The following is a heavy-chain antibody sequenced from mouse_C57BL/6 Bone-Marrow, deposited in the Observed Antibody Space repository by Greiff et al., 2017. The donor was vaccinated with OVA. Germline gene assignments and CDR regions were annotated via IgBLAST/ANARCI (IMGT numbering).Heavy chain of an antibody. CDR3: ARHEDRDFPYDAWFAY. D-gene: IGHD2-3*01. CDR1: GYTFPEYT. V-gene: IGHV1-62-2*01. J-gene: IGHJ3*01. Sequence: QVQLQQSGAELVKPGASVKLSCKASGYTFPEYTIHWVKQRSGQGLEWIGWFYPGSGSIKYNEKFKDKATLTADKSSSTVYMELSRLTSEDSAVYFCARHEDRDFPYDAWFAYWGQGTLVTVSA. CDR2: FYPGSGSI.